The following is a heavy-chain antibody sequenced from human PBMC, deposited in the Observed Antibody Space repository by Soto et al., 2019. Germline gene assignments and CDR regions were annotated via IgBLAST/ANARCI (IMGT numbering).Heavy chain of an antibody. CDR1: GFTFSSYG. Sequence: GGSLRLSCAASGFTFSSYGMHWVRQAPGKGLEWVAVIWYDGSNKYYADSVKGRFTISRDNSKNTLYLQMNSLRAEDTAVYYCAREVYYYGSGSYYYMDVWGKGTTVTVSS. J-gene: IGHJ6*03. CDR3: AREVYYYGSGSYYYMDV. D-gene: IGHD3-10*01. V-gene: IGHV3-33*01. CDR2: IWYDGSNK.